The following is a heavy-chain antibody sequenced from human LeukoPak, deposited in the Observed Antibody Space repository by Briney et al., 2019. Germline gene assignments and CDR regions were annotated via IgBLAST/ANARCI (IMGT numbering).Heavy chain of an antibody. CDR2: ISWNSGSI. Sequence: GGSLRLSCAASGFTFDDYAMHWVRQAPGKGLEWVSGISWNSGSIGYADSVKGRSTISRDNAKNSLYLQMNSLRAEDTALYYCAKEGRRSITMVRGVIIYFDYWGQGTLVTVSS. J-gene: IGHJ4*02. CDR1: GFTFDDYA. V-gene: IGHV3-9*01. CDR3: AKEGRRSITMVRGVIIYFDY. D-gene: IGHD3-10*01.